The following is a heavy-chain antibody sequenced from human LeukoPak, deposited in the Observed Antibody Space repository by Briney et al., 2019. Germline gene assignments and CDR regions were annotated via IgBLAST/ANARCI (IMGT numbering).Heavy chain of an antibody. D-gene: IGHD1-14*01. CDR3: ARDNPEYFDY. V-gene: IGHV3-21*05. Sequence: PGGSLRLSCAASGFTFSSYSMNWVRQAPGKGLEWVSYISSSNIKYGDSVKGRFTISRDNAKNSLYLQMNSLRAEDTAVYYCARDNPEYFDYWGQGTLVTVSS. CDR1: GFTFSSYS. CDR2: ISSSNI. J-gene: IGHJ4*02.